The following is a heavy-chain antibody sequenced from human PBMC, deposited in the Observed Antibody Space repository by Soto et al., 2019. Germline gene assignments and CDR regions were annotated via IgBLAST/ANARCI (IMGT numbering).Heavy chain of an antibody. J-gene: IGHJ4*02. Sequence: EVQLLESGGGLVQPGGSLRLSCAASGFTFSSYAMSWVRQAPGKGLEWVAAISGSGGSTYYADSVKGRFTISRDNSKNTVYLQMNSLRAEDTAVYYCASLYDSSGYYYGGYFDYWGQGNLVTGSS. D-gene: IGHD3-22*01. CDR2: ISGSGGST. V-gene: IGHV3-23*01. CDR1: GFTFSSYA. CDR3: ASLYDSSGYYYGGYFDY.